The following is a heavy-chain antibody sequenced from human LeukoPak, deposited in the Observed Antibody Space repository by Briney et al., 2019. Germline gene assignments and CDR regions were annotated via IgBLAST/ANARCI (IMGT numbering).Heavy chain of an antibody. Sequence: GGSLRLSCAASGFTFSDYYMSWIRQAPGQGLEWVSYISSSGSNIYYADSVKGRFTISRDNAKNSLYLQMNSLRAEDTAVYYCARDTRIAARSGYYYMDVWGKGTTVTVSS. CDR3: ARDTRIAARSGYYYMDV. J-gene: IGHJ6*03. CDR2: ISSSGSNI. CDR1: GFTFSDYY. V-gene: IGHV3-11*01. D-gene: IGHD6-6*01.